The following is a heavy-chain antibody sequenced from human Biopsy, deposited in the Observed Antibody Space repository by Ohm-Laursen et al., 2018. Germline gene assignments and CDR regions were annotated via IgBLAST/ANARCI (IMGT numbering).Heavy chain of an antibody. CDR1: GFTFSSYY. J-gene: IGHJ2*01. D-gene: IGHD1-7*01. CDR2: FNSDGSST. V-gene: IGHV3-74*01. Sequence: SLRLSCAASGFTFSSYYMHWVRQAPGKGLVSVSRFNSDGSSTSYADSVKGRFTISRDNANNTLYLQMNSLRAEDTAVYYCARGGGGNSRDWYFDLWGRGTLVTVSS. CDR3: ARGGGGNSRDWYFDL.